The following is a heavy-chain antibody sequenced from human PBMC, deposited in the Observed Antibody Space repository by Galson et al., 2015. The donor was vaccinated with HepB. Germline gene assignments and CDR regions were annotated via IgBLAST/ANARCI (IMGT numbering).Heavy chain of an antibody. CDR3: ARGDTRGYSYFDY. V-gene: IGHV3-7*01. CDR1: GFTFSSYW. CDR2: INEGGSEK. Sequence: SLRLSCAASGFTFSSYWVNWVRQAPGQGLEWVANINEGGSEKYYADSVKGRLTISRDNAKNSLYLQLNTLRAEDTAVYYCARGDTRGYSYFDYWGQGTLVTVSS. D-gene: IGHD3-22*01. J-gene: IGHJ4*02.